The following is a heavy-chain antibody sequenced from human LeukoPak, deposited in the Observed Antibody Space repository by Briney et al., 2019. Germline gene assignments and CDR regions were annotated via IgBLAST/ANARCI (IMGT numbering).Heavy chain of an antibody. V-gene: IGHV3-48*01. J-gene: IGHJ5*02. Sequence: TGGSLRLSCAASGFTFSSFSMNWVRQAPGKGLEWVSYISSTSSTIYYADSVKGRFTISRDNAKNSLYLQMNSLRAEDTAVYYCARDSSVAAAIFDPWGQGTLVTVSS. CDR1: GFTFSSFS. CDR3: ARDSSVAAAIFDP. D-gene: IGHD2-15*01. CDR2: ISSTSSTI.